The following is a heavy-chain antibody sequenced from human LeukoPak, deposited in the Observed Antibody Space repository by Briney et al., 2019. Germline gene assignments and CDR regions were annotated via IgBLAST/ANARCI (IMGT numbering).Heavy chain of an antibody. J-gene: IGHJ4*02. CDR3: ARRDQLLPYFDY. CDR1: GFTFSNYA. V-gene: IGHV3-64*01. CDR2: ISSNGGST. D-gene: IGHD2-2*01. Sequence: GGSLRLSCAASGFTFSNYAMHWVRQAPGKGLEYVSAISSNGGSTYYANSVKGRFTISRDNSKNTVYLQMGSLRAKDMAVYYCARRDQLLPYFDYWGQGTLVTVSS.